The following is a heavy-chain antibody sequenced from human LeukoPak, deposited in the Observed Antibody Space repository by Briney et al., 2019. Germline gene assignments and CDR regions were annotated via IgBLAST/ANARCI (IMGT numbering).Heavy chain of an antibody. V-gene: IGHV4-34*01. J-gene: IGHJ4*02. Sequence: SETLSLTCAVYGWSFSGYYWSWIRQPPGKGLEWIGEINYSGSTNYNPSLKSRVTISVDTSKNQFSLKLSSVTAADTAVYYCARERATHGYFDYWGQGTLVTVSS. CDR2: INYSGST. CDR3: ARERATHGYFDY. CDR1: GWSFSGYY.